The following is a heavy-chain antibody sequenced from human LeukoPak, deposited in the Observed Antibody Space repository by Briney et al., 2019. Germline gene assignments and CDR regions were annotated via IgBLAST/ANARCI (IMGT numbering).Heavy chain of an antibody. CDR3: AGYSGYDRNWFDP. Sequence: PGGSLRLSCAASGFTFSSYWMHWVCHAPGKGLVWVSRINSDGSSTSYADSVKGRFTISRDNAKNTLYLQMNSLRAEDTAVYYCAGYSGYDRNWFDPWGQGTLVTVSS. J-gene: IGHJ5*02. CDR1: GFTFSSYW. CDR2: INSDGSST. V-gene: IGHV3-74*01. D-gene: IGHD5-12*01.